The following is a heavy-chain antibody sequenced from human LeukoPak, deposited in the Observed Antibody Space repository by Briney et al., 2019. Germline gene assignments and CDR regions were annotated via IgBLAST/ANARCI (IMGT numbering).Heavy chain of an antibody. D-gene: IGHD6-13*01. CDR2: IYYSGST. V-gene: IGHV4-39*01. CDR1: GGSISSSSYY. Sequence: SETLSLTCTVSGGSISSSSYYWGWIRQPPGKGLEWIGSIYYSGSTYYNPSLKSRVTISVDTSKNQFSLKLSSVTAADTAVYYCASRYPCSSSWYGWFDPWGQGTLVTVSS. J-gene: IGHJ5*02. CDR3: ASRYPCSSSWYGWFDP.